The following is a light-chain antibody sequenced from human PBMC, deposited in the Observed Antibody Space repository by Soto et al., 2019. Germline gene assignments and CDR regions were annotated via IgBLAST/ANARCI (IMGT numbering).Light chain of an antibody. CDR2: DAS. CDR1: KDISNY. J-gene: IGKJ4*01. CDR3: QQYDNLPFS. V-gene: IGKV1-33*01. Sequence: DIQMSQSPSSLSASVGDRVTITCQASKDISNYLNWYQHKPGKPPKLLIYDASNLETGVPSRFSGSKSGTAFTFTITSLQPEDIATYYCQQYDNLPFSFGGGTKV.